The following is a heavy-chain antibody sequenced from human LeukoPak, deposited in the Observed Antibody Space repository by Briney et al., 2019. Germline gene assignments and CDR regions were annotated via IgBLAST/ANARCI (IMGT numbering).Heavy chain of an antibody. V-gene: IGHV3-7*01. J-gene: IGHJ4*02. CDR3: ASVPGIAAAG. CDR1: GFTFSSYW. D-gene: IGHD6-13*01. CDR2: IKQDGSEK. Sequence: GGSLRLSCAASGFTFSSYWMSWVRQAPGKGLEWVANIKQDGSEKYYVDSVKGRFTISRDNAKNSLCLQMNSLRAEDTAVYYSASVPGIAAAGWGQGTLVTVSS.